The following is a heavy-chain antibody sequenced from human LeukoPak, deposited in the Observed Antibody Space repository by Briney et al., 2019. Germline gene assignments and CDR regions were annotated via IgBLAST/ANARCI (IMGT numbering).Heavy chain of an antibody. J-gene: IGHJ5*02. Sequence: GGSLRLSCTASGFTFSTYSMNWVRQAPGRGLEWVSYISGRSTSSDGGDMQYADSVKGRFTISRDNSKNTLFLQMNSLRAEDTAVYYCAKGGYCSSTSCYVGWFDPWGQGTLVTVSS. CDR1: GFTFSTYS. V-gene: IGHV3-48*01. CDR3: AKGGYCSSTSCYVGWFDP. D-gene: IGHD2-2*01. CDR2: ISGRSTSSDGGDM.